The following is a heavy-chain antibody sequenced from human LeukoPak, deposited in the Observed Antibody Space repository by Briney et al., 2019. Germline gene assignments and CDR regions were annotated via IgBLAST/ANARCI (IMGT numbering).Heavy chain of an antibody. CDR2: IRYDGSNK. CDR3: AKEVVIAIPHYYYMDV. CDR1: GFTFSSYA. J-gene: IGHJ6*03. D-gene: IGHD2-21*01. Sequence: GGSLRLSCAASGFTFSSYAMSWVRQAPGKGLEWVAFIRYDGSNKYYADSVKGRFTISRDNSKNTLYLQMNSLRAEDTAVYYCAKEVVIAIPHYYYMDVWGKGTTVTVSS. V-gene: IGHV3-30*02.